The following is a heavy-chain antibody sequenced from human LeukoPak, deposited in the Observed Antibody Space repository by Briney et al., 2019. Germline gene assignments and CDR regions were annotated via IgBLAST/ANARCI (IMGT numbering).Heavy chain of an antibody. Sequence: GGSLRLSCSASGFTFSNYAMHWVRQAPGKGLEYVSVISSTGGSTYYADSVKGRFTVSRDNSKNTLYLQMGSLRAEDTAVYYCVKECLVIINYYFDYWGQGTLVTVSS. CDR2: ISSTGGST. D-gene: IGHD3-22*01. CDR1: GFTFSNYA. CDR3: VKECLVIINYYFDY. J-gene: IGHJ4*02. V-gene: IGHV3-64D*06.